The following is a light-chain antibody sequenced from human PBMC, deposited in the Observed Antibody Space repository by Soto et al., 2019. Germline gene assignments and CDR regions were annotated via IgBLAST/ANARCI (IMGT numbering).Light chain of an antibody. V-gene: IGKV2D-29*02. CDR2: GGS. CDR3: MQSIQLPWT. Sequence: DIVMTQSPLSLSVTPGQPASISCKSSQSLLHSKGKTYLFGYLQKPGQSPQLLISGGSNRFSGVPDRCSGIGSGTDFTLKISRVEAEDVGVYYCMQSIQLPWTFGQGTKVEIK. CDR1: QSLLHSKGKTY. J-gene: IGKJ1*01.